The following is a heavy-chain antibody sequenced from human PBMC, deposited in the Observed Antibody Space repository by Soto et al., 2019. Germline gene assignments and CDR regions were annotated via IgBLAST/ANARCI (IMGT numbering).Heavy chain of an antibody. Sequence: QVQLVQSGAEVKKPGASVKVSCKASGYPFTSYAMHWVRQAPGPRLEWMGGSNAGNGHTKHSQKFHGRVTITRDTSAGTAYVEASRLRSEDTVVYYCARSKGIAVGGGYWGQGTLVTVSS. CDR3: ARSKGIAVGGGY. CDR2: SNAGNGHT. V-gene: IGHV1-3*01. D-gene: IGHD6-19*01. J-gene: IGHJ4*02. CDR1: GYPFTSYA.